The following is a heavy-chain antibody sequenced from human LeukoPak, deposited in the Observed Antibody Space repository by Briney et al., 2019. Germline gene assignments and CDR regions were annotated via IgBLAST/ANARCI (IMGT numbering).Heavy chain of an antibody. CDR2: ISGSGGST. D-gene: IGHD5-24*01. CDR3: AKGGRRDGYNE. J-gene: IGHJ4*02. V-gene: IGHV3-23*01. CDR1: GFTFSSYA. Sequence: GGSLRLSCAASGFTFSSYAMSWVRQAPGKGLEWVSAISGSGGSTYYADSVKGRFTIPRDNSKDTLYLQMNSLRAEDTAVYYCAKGGRRDGYNEWGQGTLVTVSS.